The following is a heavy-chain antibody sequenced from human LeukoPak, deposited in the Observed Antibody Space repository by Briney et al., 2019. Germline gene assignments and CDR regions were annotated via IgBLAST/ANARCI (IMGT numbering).Heavy chain of an antibody. J-gene: IGHJ1*01. CDR3: ARDGYSGSDAL. Sequence: SETLSLTCTVSGYSISSGYYWGWIRQPPGKGLEWIGYIYYSGSTNYSPSLKSRVTISIDTSKNQFSLKLTSVTAADTAVYYCARDGYSGSDALWGQGTLVTVSS. CDR2: IYYSGST. CDR1: GYSISSGYY. D-gene: IGHD5-12*01. V-gene: IGHV4-61*01.